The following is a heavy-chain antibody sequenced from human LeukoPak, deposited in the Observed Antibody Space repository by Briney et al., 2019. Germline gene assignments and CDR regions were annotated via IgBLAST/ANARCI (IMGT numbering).Heavy chain of an antibody. CDR1: GGSINSSTYY. J-gene: IGHJ4*02. V-gene: IGHV4-39*07. D-gene: IGHD3-22*01. CDR3: ARNFYYYDSSGYQYYFDY. CDR2: MYYSGTT. Sequence: SETLSLTCSVSGGSINSSTYYWGWIRQPPGKGLEWLGSMYYSGTTFYNPSLKSRVTISVDTSKNQFSLKLSSVTAADTAVYYCARNFYYYDSSGYQYYFDYWGQGTLVTVSS.